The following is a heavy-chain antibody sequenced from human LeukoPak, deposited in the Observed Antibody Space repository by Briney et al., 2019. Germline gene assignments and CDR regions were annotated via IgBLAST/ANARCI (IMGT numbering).Heavy chain of an antibody. CDR2: IYYSGST. CDR1: GGSISSYY. J-gene: IGHJ4*02. V-gene: IGHV4-59*08. Sequence: PSETLSLTCTVSGGSISSYYWSWIRQPPGKGLEWIGYIYYSGSTNYNPSLKSRVTISVDTSKNQFSLKLSSVTAADTAVYYCARHEPLWGCSGGSCSSFDYWGQGTLVTVSS. CDR3: ARHEPLWGCSGGSCSSFDY. D-gene: IGHD2-15*01.